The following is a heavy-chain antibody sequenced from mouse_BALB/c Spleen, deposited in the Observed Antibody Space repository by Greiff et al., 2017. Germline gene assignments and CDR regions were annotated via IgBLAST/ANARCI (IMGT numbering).Heavy chain of an antibody. CDR1: GDSITSGY. Sequence: EVKLEESGPSLVKPSQTLSLTCSVTGDSITSGYWNWIRKFPGNKLEYMGYISYSGSTYYNPSLKSRISITRDTSKNQYYLQLNSVTTEDTATYYCARCGYDPYYFDYWGQGTTLTVSS. J-gene: IGHJ2*01. CDR3: ARCGYDPYYFDY. D-gene: IGHD2-2*01. CDR2: ISYSGST. V-gene: IGHV3-8*02.